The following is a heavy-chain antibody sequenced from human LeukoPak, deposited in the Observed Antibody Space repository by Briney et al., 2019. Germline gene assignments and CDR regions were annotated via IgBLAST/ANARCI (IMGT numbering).Heavy chain of an antibody. CDR2: ISSSGSNM. V-gene: IGHV3-48*03. CDR1: GFTYRSYE. CDR3: ARGNSDFETGYFLHAFNL. J-gene: IGHJ3*01. Sequence: GGSLRLSCAASGFTYRSYEMNWVRQAPGKGLEWLSFISSSGSNMAYADFVKGRFTISRDNTNNSLSLQMNSLRAEDTAVYFCARGNSDFETGYFLHAFNLWGQGTMVTVSS. D-gene: IGHD3/OR15-3a*01.